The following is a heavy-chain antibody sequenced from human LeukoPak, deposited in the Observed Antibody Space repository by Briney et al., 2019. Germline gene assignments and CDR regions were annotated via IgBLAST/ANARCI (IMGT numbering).Heavy chain of an antibody. V-gene: IGHV3-11*01. CDR2: ISNSGSTI. J-gene: IGHJ3*02. CDR3: ARSSQYYDILTGYSPDAFDI. D-gene: IGHD3-9*01. Sequence: PGGSLRLSCAASGFTFSDYYMSWIRQAPGKGLEWVSYISNSGSTIYYADSVKGRFTISRDNAKNSLYLQMNSLRAEDTAVYYCARSSQYYDILTGYSPDAFDIWGQGTMVTVSS. CDR1: GFTFSDYY.